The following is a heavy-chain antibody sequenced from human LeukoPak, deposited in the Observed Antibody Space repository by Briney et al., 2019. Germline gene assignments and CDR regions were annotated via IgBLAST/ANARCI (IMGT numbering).Heavy chain of an antibody. J-gene: IGHJ6*03. D-gene: IGHD2-2*01. CDR1: GGSFSGYY. Sequence: PSETLSLTCAVYGGSFSGYYWSWIRQPPGKGLEWIGEVGHSGTTNYNLSLKSRVTISVDTSKNQFSLKLSSVTAADTAVYYCARSSTSWNTYYYYYYMDVWGKGTTVTVSS. CDR2: VGHSGTT. V-gene: IGHV4-34*01. CDR3: ARSSTSWNTYYYYYYMDV.